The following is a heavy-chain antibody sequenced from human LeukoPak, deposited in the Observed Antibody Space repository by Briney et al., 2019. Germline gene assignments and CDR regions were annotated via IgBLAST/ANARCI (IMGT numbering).Heavy chain of an antibody. CDR1: GYTFTGYY. CDR2: INPNSGGT. Sequence: VSVNVPCEASGYTFTGYYMHWVRPAPGQGLEWMGWINPNSGGTNYAQKFQGRVTMTRDTSISTAYMELSRLRSDDTAVYYCARTPLKSWGQGTPVTVSS. CDR3: ARTPLKS. J-gene: IGHJ5*02. V-gene: IGHV1-2*02.